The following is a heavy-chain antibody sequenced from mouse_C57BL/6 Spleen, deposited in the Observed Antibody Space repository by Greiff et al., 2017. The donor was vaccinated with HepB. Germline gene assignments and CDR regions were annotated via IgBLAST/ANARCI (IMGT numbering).Heavy chain of an antibody. CDR3: ARGGYSNYEGYYFDY. V-gene: IGHV5-4*01. CDR1: GFTFSSYA. J-gene: IGHJ2*01. D-gene: IGHD2-5*01. Sequence: EVQLVESGGGLVKPGGSLKLSCAASGFTFSSYAMSWVRQTPEKRLEWVATISDGGSYTYYPDNVKGRFTISRDNAKNNLYLQMSHLKSEDTAMYYCARGGYSNYEGYYFDYWGQGTTLTVSS. CDR2: ISDGGSYT.